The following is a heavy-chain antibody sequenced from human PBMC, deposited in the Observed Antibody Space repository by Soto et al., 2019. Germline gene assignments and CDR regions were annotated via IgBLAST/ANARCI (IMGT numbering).Heavy chain of an antibody. D-gene: IGHD3-3*01. CDR2: ISWNSGSI. CDR1: GFTFDDYA. Sequence: GGSLRLSCAASGFTFDDYAMHWVRQAPGKGLEWVSGISWNSGSIGYADSVKGRFTISRDNAKNSLYLQMNSLRAEDTALYYCAKGPKAYDFWSGSWFDPWGQGTLVTVSS. J-gene: IGHJ5*02. V-gene: IGHV3-9*01. CDR3: AKGPKAYDFWSGSWFDP.